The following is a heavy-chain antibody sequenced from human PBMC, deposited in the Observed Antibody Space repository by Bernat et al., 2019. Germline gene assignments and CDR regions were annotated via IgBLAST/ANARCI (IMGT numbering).Heavy chain of an antibody. CDR1: GFTFSNAW. V-gene: IGHV3-15*01. D-gene: IGHD4-17*01. CDR3: TTDNYGDYYYYYMDV. CDR2: IKSKTEGGTT. Sequence: EVQLVESGGGLVKPGGSLRLSCAASGFTFSNAWMSWVRQAPGKGLEWVGRIKSKTEGGTTDYAAPVKGRFTISRDDSKNTLYLQMNSLKTEDTAVYYCTTDNYGDYYYYYMDVWGKGTTVTVSS. J-gene: IGHJ6*03.